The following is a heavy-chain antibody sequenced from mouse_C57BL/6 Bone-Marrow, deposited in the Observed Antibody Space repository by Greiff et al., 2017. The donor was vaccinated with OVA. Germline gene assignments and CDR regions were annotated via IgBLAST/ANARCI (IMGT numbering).Heavy chain of an antibody. D-gene: IGHD3-1*01. J-gene: IGHJ4*01. CDR3: ARDFGVLAMDY. CDR1: GYSITSGYY. CDR2: ISYDGSN. Sequence: EVKLVESGPGLVKPSQSLSLTCSVTGYSITSGYYWNWIRQFPGNKLEWMGYISYDGSNNYNPSLKNRISITRDTSKNQFFLKLNSVTTEDTATYYCARDFGVLAMDYWGQGTSVTVSS. V-gene: IGHV3-6*01.